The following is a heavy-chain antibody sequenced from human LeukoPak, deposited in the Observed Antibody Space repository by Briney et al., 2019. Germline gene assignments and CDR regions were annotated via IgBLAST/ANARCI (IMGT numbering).Heavy chain of an antibody. CDR1: GYTLTELS. V-gene: IGHV1-24*01. CDR2: FDPEDGET. Sequence: ASVNVSCKVSGYTLTELSMHWVRQAPGKGLEWMGGFDPEDGETIYAQKFQGRVTMTEDTSTDTAYMELSSLRSEDTAVYYCATDQPTGLVSGPMDVWGQGTTVTVSS. J-gene: IGHJ6*02. CDR3: ATDQPTGLVSGPMDV. D-gene: IGHD3/OR15-3a*01.